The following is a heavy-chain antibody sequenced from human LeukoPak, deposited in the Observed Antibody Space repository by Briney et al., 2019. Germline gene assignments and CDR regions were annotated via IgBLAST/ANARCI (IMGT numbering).Heavy chain of an antibody. V-gene: IGHV3-7*01. CDR3: ASQSYARFDP. J-gene: IGHJ5*02. CDR1: GFPFSSRW. Sequence: PGGSLRLSCAASGFPFSSRWMSWVRQAPGKGLEWVGNIQPDGNKEYPVDSVKGRFTISRDNARNSLFLRMNSLRVEDTAVYYCASQSYARFDPWGQGTLVTVSS. D-gene: IGHD3-16*01. CDR2: IQPDGNKE.